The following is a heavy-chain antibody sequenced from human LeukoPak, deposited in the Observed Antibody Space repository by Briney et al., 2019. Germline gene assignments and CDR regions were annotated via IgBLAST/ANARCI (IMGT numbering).Heavy chain of an antibody. CDR1: GGSISSYY. CDR3: ARAYTVLRFLEWLPSQYYFDY. D-gene: IGHD3-3*01. V-gene: IGHV4-59*12. CDR2: IYYSGST. J-gene: IGHJ4*02. Sequence: PSETLSLTCTVSGGSISSYYWSWIRQPPGKGLEWIGYIYYSGSTNYNPSLKSRVTISVDTSKNQFSLKLSSVTAADTAVYYCARAYTVLRFLEWLPSQYYFDYWGQGTLVTVSS.